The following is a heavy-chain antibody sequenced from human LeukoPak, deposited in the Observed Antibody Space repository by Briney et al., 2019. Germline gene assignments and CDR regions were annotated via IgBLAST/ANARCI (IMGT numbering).Heavy chain of an antibody. D-gene: IGHD2-2*01. Sequence: ASVKVSCKASGYTFTSYDINWVRQATGQGLEWMGWMNPNSGNTGYAQKFQGRVTMTRNTSISTAYMELSSLRSEDTAVYYCARGMVVVPSAYYYGMDVWGRGTTVTVSS. CDR1: GYTFTSYD. CDR3: ARGMVVVPSAYYYGMDV. V-gene: IGHV1-8*01. J-gene: IGHJ6*02. CDR2: MNPNSGNT.